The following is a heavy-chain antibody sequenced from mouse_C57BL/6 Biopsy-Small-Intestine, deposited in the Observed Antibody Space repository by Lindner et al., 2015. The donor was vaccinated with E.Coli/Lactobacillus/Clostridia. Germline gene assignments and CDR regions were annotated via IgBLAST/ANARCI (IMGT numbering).Heavy chain of an antibody. D-gene: IGHD1-2*01. CDR3: ARDIVLVPAATARSGMDV. Sequence: SVKVSCKASGYTFTSYYLHWVRQAPGQGLEWMGIINPSGGTTTYAQGFQGRVSMTRDTSTSTVYMELSSLRSEDTAVYYCARDIVLVPAATARSGMDVWGQGTTVTVSS. CDR1: GYTFTSYY. V-gene: IGHV1-64*01. CDR2: INPSGGTT. J-gene: IGHJ1*01.